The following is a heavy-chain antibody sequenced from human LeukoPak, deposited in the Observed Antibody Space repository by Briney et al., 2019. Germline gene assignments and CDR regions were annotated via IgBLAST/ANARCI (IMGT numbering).Heavy chain of an antibody. CDR3: AGLVGRYSSGLYYYYFDY. J-gene: IGHJ4*02. CDR2: MYLSGTT. D-gene: IGHD3-22*01. Sequence: PSETLSLTCTVSGDSINSLDLWSWVRQPPGKGLEWIGEMYLSGTTHSNPSVKSRVTISIDKSKNQFFLNLSSVAAADTAVYYCAGLVGRYSSGLYYYYFDYWGQGTLVTVSS. CDR1: GDSINSLDL. V-gene: IGHV4-4*02.